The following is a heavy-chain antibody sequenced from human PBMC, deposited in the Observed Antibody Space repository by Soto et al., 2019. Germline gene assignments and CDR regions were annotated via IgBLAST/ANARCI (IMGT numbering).Heavy chain of an antibody. CDR1: GFTFSNAW. CDR3: TTSGVRGVINY. Sequence: EVQLVESGGGLVKPGGSLRLSCAASGFTFSNAWMNWVRQAPGKGLEWVGRIKSKTAGGTTDYAAPVKGRFTISTEDSKNTLYLQMNSLKTEDTAVYYCTTSGVRGVINYWGQGTLVTVSS. J-gene: IGHJ4*02. D-gene: IGHD3-10*01. CDR2: IKSKTAGGTT. V-gene: IGHV3-15*07.